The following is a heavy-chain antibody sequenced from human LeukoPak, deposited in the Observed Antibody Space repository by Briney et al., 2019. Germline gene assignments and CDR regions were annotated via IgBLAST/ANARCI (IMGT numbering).Heavy chain of an antibody. CDR3: ARRGLGMTTTN. Sequence: PSETLSLTCAVYGGSFSGYYWSWIRQPPGKGLEWIGEINHSGSTNYNPSLKSRVTISVDTSKNQFSLKLSSVTAADMAVYYCARRGLGMTTTNWGQGTLVTVSS. D-gene: IGHD5-24*01. J-gene: IGHJ4*02. CDR2: INHSGST. CDR1: GGSFSGYY. V-gene: IGHV4-34*01.